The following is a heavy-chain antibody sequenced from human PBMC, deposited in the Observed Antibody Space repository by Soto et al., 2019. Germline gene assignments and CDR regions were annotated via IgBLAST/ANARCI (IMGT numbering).Heavy chain of an antibody. D-gene: IGHD6-13*01. Sequence: QVQLVQSGAEVKKPGASVKVSCKASGYTFTSYAMHWLRQAPGQRLEWMGWINAGNGNTKYLQKFQGRVTITRDTSASTAYMELSSLRSEDTAVYYCAAFSGISAAGGFDHWGQGTMVTVSS. CDR1: GYTFTSYA. J-gene: IGHJ5*02. CDR2: INAGNGNT. CDR3: AAFSGISAAGGFDH. V-gene: IGHV1-3*01.